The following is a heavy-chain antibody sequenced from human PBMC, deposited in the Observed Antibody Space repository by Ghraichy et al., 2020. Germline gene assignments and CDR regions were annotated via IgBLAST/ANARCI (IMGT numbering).Heavy chain of an antibody. CDR2: ITSSGRTI. Sequence: GGSLRLSCVGSGFSISNFGMNWVRQSPGKGLEWVSYITSSGRTISYADSVKGRFTISRDNAQNSLYLQMKSLRDEDTAVYYCARGSSVVRFYFYAGMDVWGQGTTVTVSS. CDR3: ARGSSVVRFYFYAGMDV. V-gene: IGHV3-48*02. CDR1: GFSISNFG. J-gene: IGHJ6*02. D-gene: IGHD2-21*01.